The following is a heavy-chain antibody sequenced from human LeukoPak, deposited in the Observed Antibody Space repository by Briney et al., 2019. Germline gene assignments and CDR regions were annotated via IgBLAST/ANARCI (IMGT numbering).Heavy chain of an antibody. CDR1: GFTFSSYS. CDR2: ISSSSSYI. CDR3: ARDKGVLHYDSSGHKWSFDY. J-gene: IGHJ4*02. D-gene: IGHD3-22*01. V-gene: IGHV3-21*01. Sequence: PGGSLRLSCAASGFTFSSYSMNWVHQAPGKGLEWVSSISSSSSYIYYADSVKGRFTISRDNAKNSLYLQMNSLRAEDTAVYYCARDKGVLHYDSSGHKWSFDYWGQGTLVTVSS.